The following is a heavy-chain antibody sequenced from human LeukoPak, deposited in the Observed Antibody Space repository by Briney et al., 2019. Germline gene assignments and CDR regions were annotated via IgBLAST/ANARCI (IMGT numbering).Heavy chain of an antibody. CDR3: ARLSLFGSGRYWYFDL. CDR2: IYYSGST. CDR1: GGSIGSSSYY. D-gene: IGHD3-10*01. J-gene: IGHJ2*01. V-gene: IGHV4-39*01. Sequence: SETLSLTCTVSGGSIGSSSYYWGWIRQPPGKGLEWIGSIYYSGSTYYNPSLKSRVTISVDTSKNQFSLKLSSVTAADTAVYYCARLSLFGSGRYWYFDLWGRGTLLTVSP.